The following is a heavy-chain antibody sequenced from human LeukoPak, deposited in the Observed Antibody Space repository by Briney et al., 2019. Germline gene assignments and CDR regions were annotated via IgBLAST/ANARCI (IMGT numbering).Heavy chain of an antibody. CDR3: AKGDNGALHF. V-gene: IGHV3-7*01. CDR2: IKQDSSEE. D-gene: IGHD2-8*01. J-gene: IGHJ3*01. Sequence: GGSLRLSCVASGFKFNNYWMNWVRQAPGKGLEWVANIKQDSSEEHYVDSVRGRFTISRDNAKNSLYLQMNSLRVEDTAVYYCAKGDNGALHFWGRGTMVTVSS. CDR1: GFKFNNYW.